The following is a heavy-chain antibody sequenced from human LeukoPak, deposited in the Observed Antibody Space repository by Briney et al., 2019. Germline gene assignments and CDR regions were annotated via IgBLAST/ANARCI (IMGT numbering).Heavy chain of an antibody. CDR2: INPNSGGT. CDR1: GYTFTGYY. Sequence: ASVKASCKASGYTFTGYYMHWVRQAPGQGLEWMGRINPNSGGTNYAQKFQGRVTMTRNTSISTAYMELSSLRSEDTAVYYCARVFADIVVVVAAPRRYYYYGMDVWGQGTTVTVSS. D-gene: IGHD2-15*01. V-gene: IGHV1-2*06. J-gene: IGHJ6*02. CDR3: ARVFADIVVVVAAPRRYYYYGMDV.